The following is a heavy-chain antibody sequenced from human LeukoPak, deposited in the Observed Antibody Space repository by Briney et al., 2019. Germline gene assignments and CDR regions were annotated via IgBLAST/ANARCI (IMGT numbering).Heavy chain of an antibody. Sequence: PSETLSLTCAVSGGSISSGSFYWSWIRQPAGKGLEWIGRIYTTGSTNYNPSLKSRVTISVDTSKNQFSLKLSSVTAADTAVYYCARGYVDTAMVYAFDIWGQGTMVTVSS. V-gene: IGHV4-61*02. CDR3: ARGYVDTAMVYAFDI. J-gene: IGHJ3*02. D-gene: IGHD5-18*01. CDR2: IYTTGST. CDR1: GGSISSGSFY.